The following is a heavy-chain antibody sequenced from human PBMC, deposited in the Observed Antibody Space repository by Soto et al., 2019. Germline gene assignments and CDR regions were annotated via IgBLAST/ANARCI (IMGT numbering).Heavy chain of an antibody. D-gene: IGHD3-16*02. CDR2: IYWDDDK. CDR3: AHISVYDYIWGSYRSHLDY. Sequence: SGPTLVTPTQTLTLTCTFSGFSLSTSGVGVGWIRQPPGKALEWLALIYWDDDKRYSPSLKSRLTITKDTSKNQVVLTMTNMDPVDTATYYCAHISVYDYIWGSYRSHLDYWGQGTLVTVSS. V-gene: IGHV2-5*02. CDR1: GFSLSTSGVG. J-gene: IGHJ4*02.